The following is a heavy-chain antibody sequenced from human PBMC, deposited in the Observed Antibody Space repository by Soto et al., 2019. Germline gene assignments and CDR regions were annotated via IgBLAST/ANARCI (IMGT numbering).Heavy chain of an antibody. CDR2: ISWNSGSI. V-gene: IGHV3-9*01. Sequence: PGGSLRLSCAASGFTFDDYAMHWVRQAPGKGLEWVSGISWNSGSIGYADSVKGRFTISRDNAKNSLYLQMNSLRAEDTALYYCKTTIRWPSDYWGQGTLVTSPQ. CDR1: GFTFDDYA. J-gene: IGHJ4*02. D-gene: IGHD1-1*01. CDR3: KTTIRWPSDY.